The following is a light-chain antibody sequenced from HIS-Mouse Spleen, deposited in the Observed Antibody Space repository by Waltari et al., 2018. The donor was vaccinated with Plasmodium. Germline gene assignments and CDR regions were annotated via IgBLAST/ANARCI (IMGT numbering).Light chain of an antibody. Sequence: QSALTQPPSASGSPGPPVPISCPGNSSHVGGANHVSWYQHHPGKPPKLMIYEVIKRPSGVPDRFSGSKSGNTASLTVSGLQAEDEVDYYCSSYAGSNNLVFGGGTKLTVL. J-gene: IGLJ2*01. CDR2: EVI. CDR3: SSYAGSNNLV. V-gene: IGLV2-8*01. CDR1: SSHVGGANH.